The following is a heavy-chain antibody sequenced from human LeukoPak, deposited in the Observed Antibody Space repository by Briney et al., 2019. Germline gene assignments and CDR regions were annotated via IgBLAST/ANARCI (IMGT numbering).Heavy chain of an antibody. CDR3: ARAYGDIYDILTGHGRGHYYYYGMDV. D-gene: IGHD3-9*01. V-gene: IGHV1-18*01. CDR2: ISAYNGNT. J-gene: IGHJ6*02. Sequence: ASVKVSCKASGYTFTSYGISWVRQAPGQGLEWMGWISAYNGNTNYAHKLQGRVTMTTDTSTSTAYMELRSLRSDDTAVYYCARAYGDIYDILTGHGRGHYYYYGMDVWGQGTTVTVSS. CDR1: GYTFTSYG.